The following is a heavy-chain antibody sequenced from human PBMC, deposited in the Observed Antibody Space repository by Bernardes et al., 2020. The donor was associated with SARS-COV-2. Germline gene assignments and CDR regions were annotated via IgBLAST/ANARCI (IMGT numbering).Heavy chain of an antibody. CDR2: IYPSGNS. CDR3: ARQVDTSLDWYFDV. D-gene: IGHD5-18*01. V-gene: IGHV4-39*01. J-gene: IGHJ2*01. Sequence: SETLSLTCTVSGGSISSSSYYWGWLRQPPGKGLEWIGSIYPSGNSYYNPSVQSRVTESVDTSKNQFSLRLRSVTAADTAVYYCARQVDTSLDWYFDVWGRGTLVTVSS. CDR1: GGSISSSSYY.